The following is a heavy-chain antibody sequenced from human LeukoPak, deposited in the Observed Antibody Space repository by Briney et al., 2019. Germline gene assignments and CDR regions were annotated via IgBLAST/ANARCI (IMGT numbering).Heavy chain of an antibody. V-gene: IGHV4-39*07. D-gene: IGHD3-3*01. CDR3: ARGRYDFWSGYHPFDY. J-gene: IGHJ4*02. Sequence: SETLSLTCTVSGGSISSSSYYWGWIRQPPGKGLEWIGSIYYSGSTYYNPSLKSRVTISVDTSKNQFSLKLSSVTAADTAVYYCARGRYDFWSGYHPFDYWGQGTLVTVSS. CDR2: IYYSGST. CDR1: GGSISSSSYY.